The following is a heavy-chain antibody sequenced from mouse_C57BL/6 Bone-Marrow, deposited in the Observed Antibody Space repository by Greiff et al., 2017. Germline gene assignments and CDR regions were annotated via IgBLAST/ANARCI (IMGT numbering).Heavy chain of an antibody. CDR3: ARRELPAVVPDFDY. CDR1: GYTFTSYW. CDR2: IDPSDSYT. J-gene: IGHJ2*01. V-gene: IGHV1-59*01. Sequence: QVQLQQPGAELVRPGTSVKLSCKASGYTFTSYWMHWVKQRPGQGLEWIGVIDPSDSYTNYNQKFKGKATLTVDTSSSTAYMQLSSLTSDDSAVYYCARRELPAVVPDFDYWGQGTTLTVSS. D-gene: IGHD1-1*01.